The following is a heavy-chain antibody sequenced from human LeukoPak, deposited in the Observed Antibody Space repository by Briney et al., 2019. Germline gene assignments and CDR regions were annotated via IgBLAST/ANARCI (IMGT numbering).Heavy chain of an antibody. Sequence: GGSLRLSCAASGFTVSSNYMSWVRQAPGKGLEWVSVIYSGGSTYYADSVKGRFTISRDNSKNTLYLQMNSLRAEDTAVYYCARDKKHSRELTFGGVIVPSFLDYWGQGTLVTVSS. J-gene: IGHJ4*02. V-gene: IGHV3-66*01. CDR3: ARDKKHSRELTFGGVIVPSFLDY. D-gene: IGHD3-16*02. CDR1: GFTVSSNY. CDR2: IYSGGST.